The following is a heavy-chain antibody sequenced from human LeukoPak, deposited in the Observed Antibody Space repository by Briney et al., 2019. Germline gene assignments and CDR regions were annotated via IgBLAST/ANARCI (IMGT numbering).Heavy chain of an antibody. V-gene: IGHV3-23*01. CDR1: GFTFSSYA. CDR2: ISGSGGST. J-gene: IGHJ4*02. Sequence: GGSLRLSCVASGFTFSSYAMSWVRQAPGKGLEWVSAISGSGGSTYYADSVKGRFTISRDNSKNTLYLQMNSLRAEDTAVYYCASTATVVVPAAIRYWGQGTLVTVSS. CDR3: ASTATVVVPAAIRY. D-gene: IGHD2-2*01.